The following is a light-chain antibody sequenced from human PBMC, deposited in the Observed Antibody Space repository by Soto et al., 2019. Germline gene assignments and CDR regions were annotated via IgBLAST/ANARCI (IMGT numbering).Light chain of an antibody. J-gene: IGKJ1*01. CDR1: QSINTH. Sequence: DIQLTQPPSSLSASVGDRVTITCQTSQSINTHLYWYQQKPGKPPKLLIHAISSLQSGVPSRFSGSGSGTDFSLTISSLQPEDSATYYCQQSYSFPRTFGQGTKVDIK. CDR2: AIS. CDR3: QQSYSFPRT. V-gene: IGKV1-39*01.